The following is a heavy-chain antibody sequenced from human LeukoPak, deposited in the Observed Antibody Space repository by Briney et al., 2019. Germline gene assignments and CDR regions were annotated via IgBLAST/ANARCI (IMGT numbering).Heavy chain of an antibody. CDR1: GGSISSYY. CDR2: IYYSGST. CDR3: ARMVEELLWFGESYYMDV. Sequence: SETLSLTCTVSGGSISSYYWSWIRQPPGKGLEWIGYIYYSGSTNYNPSLKSRVTISVDTSKNQFSLKLSSVTAADTAVYYCARMVEELLWFGESYYMDVWGKGTTVTISS. J-gene: IGHJ6*03. D-gene: IGHD3-10*01. V-gene: IGHV4-59*01.